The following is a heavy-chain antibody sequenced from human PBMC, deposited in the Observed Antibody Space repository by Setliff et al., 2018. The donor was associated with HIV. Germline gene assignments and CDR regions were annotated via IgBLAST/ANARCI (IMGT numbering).Heavy chain of an antibody. J-gene: IGHJ1*01. D-gene: IGHD3-22*01. V-gene: IGHV1-69*13. Sequence: ASVKVSCKASGVTFNYSFITWVRQAPGQGLEWMGGVVPTIHEATYAQKFQGRVTITADESATTVYMEMSGLTSEDTAIYYCARGADARGYFYREYFQHWGQGTLVTVSS. CDR2: VVPTIHEA. CDR3: ARGADARGYFYREYFQH. CDR1: GVTFNYSF.